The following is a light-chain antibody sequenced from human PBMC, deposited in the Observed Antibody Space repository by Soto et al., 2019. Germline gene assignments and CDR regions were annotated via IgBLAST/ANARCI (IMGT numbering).Light chain of an antibody. Sequence: DMVLTQSPGTLSLSPGERATLSCRASLSVSSAYLAWYQHKPGQAPRLLIYSASTRATGIPDRFSGSGSGTDFTLTISRLEPEDFAVYYCQQFGISPLTFGGGTRVEIK. CDR1: LSVSSAY. V-gene: IGKV3-20*01. CDR3: QQFGISPLT. CDR2: SAS. J-gene: IGKJ4*01.